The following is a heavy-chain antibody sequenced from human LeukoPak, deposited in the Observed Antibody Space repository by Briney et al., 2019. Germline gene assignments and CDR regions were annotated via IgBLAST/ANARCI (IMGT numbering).Heavy chain of an antibody. CDR1: GFTFSSYA. CDR3: ASTLYGDSTPLCDY. D-gene: IGHD4-17*01. Sequence: GGSLRLSCAASGFTFSSYAMHWVRQAPGKGLEWVAVISYDGSNKYYADSVKGRFTISRDNSKNTLYLQMNSLRAEDTAVYYCASTLYGDSTPLCDYWGQGTLVTVSS. J-gene: IGHJ4*02. V-gene: IGHV3-30-3*01. CDR2: ISYDGSNK.